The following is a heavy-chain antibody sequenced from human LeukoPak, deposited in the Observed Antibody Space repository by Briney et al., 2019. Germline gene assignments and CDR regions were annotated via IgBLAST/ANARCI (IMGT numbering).Heavy chain of an antibody. Sequence: GGSLRLSCAASEFTFRTYSMNWVRQAPGKGLEWVSSISSSGSYIYYADSVKGRFTISRDNAKNSLHLQMNSLRAEDTAVYYCASMEGAFDIWGQGTMVTVSS. CDR3: ASMEGAFDI. CDR2: ISSSGSYI. CDR1: EFTFRTYS. V-gene: IGHV3-21*01. D-gene: IGHD3-10*01. J-gene: IGHJ3*02.